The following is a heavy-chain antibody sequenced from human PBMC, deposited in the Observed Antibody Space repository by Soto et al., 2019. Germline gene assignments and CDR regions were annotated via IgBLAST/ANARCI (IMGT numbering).Heavy chain of an antibody. CDR1: GLTLRTYG. CDR2: ISYDGSNK. CDR3: AKVDSGSGLCDYGMAV. J-gene: IGHJ6*02. V-gene: IGHV3-30*18. D-gene: IGHD1-26*01. Sequence: QVQLVESGGGVVQPGRSLRLSCAASGLTLRTYGRHGVRQAPGKGLAWVAVISYDGSNKYYADSVKGRFTISRDNSKNTLYVPMNSLRAEDTAVYYCAKVDSGSGLCDYGMAVWGQGTTVTVSS.